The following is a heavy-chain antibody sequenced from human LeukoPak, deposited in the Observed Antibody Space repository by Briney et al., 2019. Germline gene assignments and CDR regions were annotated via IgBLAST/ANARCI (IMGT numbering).Heavy chain of an antibody. Sequence: SETLSLTCTVSGYSISSGYYWGWIRQPPGKRLEWIGNIYYSGSTYYNPSLKSRVTISVDTSKNQFSLKLSSVTAADTAVYYCARDSNWFDPWGQGTLVTVSS. V-gene: IGHV4-38-2*02. CDR3: ARDSNWFDP. J-gene: IGHJ5*02. CDR1: GYSISSGYY. CDR2: IYYSGST.